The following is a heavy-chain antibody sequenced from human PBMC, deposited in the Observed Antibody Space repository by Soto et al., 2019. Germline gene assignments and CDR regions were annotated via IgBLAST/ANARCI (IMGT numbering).Heavy chain of an antibody. J-gene: IGHJ4*02. D-gene: IGHD2-21*02. CDR3: AASLGAYCGGDCYPFYFDY. CDR2: IYYSGST. Sequence: QVQLQESGPGLVKPSQTLSLTCTVSGGSISSGGYYWSWIRQHPGKGLEWIGYIYYSGSTYYNPSLKSRVTIAVDTSKNQFSLKLSSVTAADTAVYYCAASLGAYCGGDCYPFYFDYWGQGTLVTVSS. CDR1: GGSISSGGYY. V-gene: IGHV4-31*03.